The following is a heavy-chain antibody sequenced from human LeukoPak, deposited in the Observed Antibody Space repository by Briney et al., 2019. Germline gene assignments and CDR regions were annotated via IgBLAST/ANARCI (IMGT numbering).Heavy chain of an antibody. CDR3: ARLGDSSGYVGYYFDY. D-gene: IGHD3-22*01. CDR2: IYYSGST. J-gene: IGHJ4*02. V-gene: IGHV4-39*01. CDR1: GGSISSSSYY. Sequence: SETLSLTCTVSGGSISSSSYYWGWIRQPPGKGLEWIGSIYYSGSTYYNPSLKSRVTISVDTSKYQFSLKLSSVTAADTAVYYCARLGDSSGYVGYYFDYWGQGTLVTVSS.